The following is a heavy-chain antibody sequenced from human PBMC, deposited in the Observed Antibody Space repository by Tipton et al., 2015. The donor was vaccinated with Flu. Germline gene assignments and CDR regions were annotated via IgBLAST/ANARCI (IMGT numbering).Heavy chain of an antibody. J-gene: IGHJ4*02. CDR3: ARDPSLGMPDYFDY. CDR1: GYSIGSGYY. D-gene: IGHD2-2*01. CDR2: IYNSKYT. V-gene: IGHV4-38-2*02. Sequence: TLSLTCSVSGYSIGSGYYWGWIRQPPGKGLEWIGYIYNSKYTKYNPSLESRVTISADTSKKQFSLRLRSVTAADTAVYYCARDPSLGMPDYFDYWGQGTLVTASS.